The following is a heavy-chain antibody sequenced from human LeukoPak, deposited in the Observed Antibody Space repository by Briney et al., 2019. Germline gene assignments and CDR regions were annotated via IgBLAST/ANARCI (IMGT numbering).Heavy chain of an antibody. J-gene: IGHJ5*02. D-gene: IGHD3-10*01. V-gene: IGHV1-2*02. Sequence: ASVKVSCKASGYTFTGYYMHWVRQAPGQGLEWMGWINPNSGGTNYAQRFQGRVTMTRDTSISTVYMELSRLKSDDTAVYYCARGSIYGSGIVGWFDPWGQGTLVTVSS. CDR3: ARGSIYGSGIVGWFDP. CDR2: INPNSGGT. CDR1: GYTFTGYY.